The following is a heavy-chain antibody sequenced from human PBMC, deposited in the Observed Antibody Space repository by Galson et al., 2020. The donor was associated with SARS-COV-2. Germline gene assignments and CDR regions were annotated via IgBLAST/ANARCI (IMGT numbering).Heavy chain of an antibody. J-gene: IGHJ4*02. CDR1: GASFSSAGYY. CDR3: ARVGGSYDTEY. V-gene: IGHV4-31*03. Sequence: SEILSFTFQPFGASFSSAGYYWSCLRQEPGKGRERIGHMQSSENTSYNPSLKSRVTTSADASKQQFSLKLTSVTAADAAVYYCARVGGSYDTEYWGQGTL. CDR2: MQSSENT. D-gene: IGHD1-26*01.